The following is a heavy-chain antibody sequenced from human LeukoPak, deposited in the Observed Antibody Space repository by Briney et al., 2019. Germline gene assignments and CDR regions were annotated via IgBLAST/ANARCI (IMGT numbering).Heavy chain of an antibody. J-gene: IGHJ6*02. CDR3: AREYYYDSSGDYYGMDV. D-gene: IGHD3-22*01. CDR1: GGSISSGDYY. Sequence: SETLSLTCTVSGGSISSGDYYWSWIRQPPGKGLEWIGYIYYSGSTYYNPSLKSRVTISVDTSKNQFSLKLSSVTAADTAVYYCAREYYYDSSGDYYGMDVWGQGTTVTVSS. V-gene: IGHV4-30-4*01. CDR2: IYYSGST.